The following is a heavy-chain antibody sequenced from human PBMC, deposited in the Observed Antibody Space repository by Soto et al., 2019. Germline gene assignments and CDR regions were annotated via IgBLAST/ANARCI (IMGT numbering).Heavy chain of an antibody. J-gene: IGHJ3*02. D-gene: IGHD3-10*01. CDR2: IYYNGAT. CDR1: GGSISTSSYY. V-gene: IGHV4-39*07. CDR3: ARGELQWVGEQRGSAFDI. Sequence: PSETLSLTCTVSGGSISTSSYYWGWIRQPPGKGLEWIGTIYYNGATQYNPSLKSRVTISVDTSKNQFSLKLSSVTAADTAVYYCARGELQWVGEQRGSAFDIWGQRTMVTVSS.